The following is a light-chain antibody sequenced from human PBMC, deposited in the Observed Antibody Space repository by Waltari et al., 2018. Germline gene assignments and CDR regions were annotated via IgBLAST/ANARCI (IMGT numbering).Light chain of an antibody. CDR3: QQSHSFPFT. CDR1: QSISNY. Sequence: TCQTSQSISNYLNWYQQKPGKAPNLLIYTTSTLQSGVPSRFSGSGSGTDFTLTINNLQPEDFATYYCQQSHSFPFTFGQGTRVEI. CDR2: TTS. V-gene: IGKV1-39*01. J-gene: IGKJ5*01.